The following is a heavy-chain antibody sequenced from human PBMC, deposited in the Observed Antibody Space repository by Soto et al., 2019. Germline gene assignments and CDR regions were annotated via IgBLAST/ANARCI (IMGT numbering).Heavy chain of an antibody. Sequence: SETLSLTCTVSGDSISTFYWGWMRQSPGKELEWIGYVYYTGSTNYNPSLKSRVTISVDRSKNQFSLKLTSANAADTAVYYCARGRTVRNYADDSSDYFYFFDYWGQGTQGTVSS. D-gene: IGHD3-22*01. CDR1: GDSISTFY. J-gene: IGHJ4*02. CDR2: VYYTGST. V-gene: IGHV4-59*01. CDR3: ARGRTVRNYADDSSDYFYFFDY.